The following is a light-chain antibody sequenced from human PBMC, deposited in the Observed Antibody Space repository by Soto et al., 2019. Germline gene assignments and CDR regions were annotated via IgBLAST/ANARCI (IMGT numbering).Light chain of an antibody. CDR3: SSYTSSTTLSVV. V-gene: IGLV2-14*01. CDR1: SSDVGGYNY. CDR2: GVT. Sequence: QSALTQPASVSGSPGQSITISCTGTSSDVGGYNYVSWYQQHPGKAPKLMIYGVTNRPSGVSNRFSGSKSGNTASLTISGIQAEDEADYYCSSYTSSTTLSVVFGGGTQLTVL. J-gene: IGLJ2*01.